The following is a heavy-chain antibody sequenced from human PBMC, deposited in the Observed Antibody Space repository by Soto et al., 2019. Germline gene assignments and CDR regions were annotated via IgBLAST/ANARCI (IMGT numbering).Heavy chain of an antibody. CDR1: GFTFSSYG. J-gene: IGHJ6*03. Sequence: QVQLVESGGGVVQPGRSLRLSCAVSGFTFSSYGMHWVRQAPGKGLEWVAVIWYDGSNKYYADSVKGRFTISRDNSKNTLYLQMNSLRAEDTAVYYCARGRTQYYYYMDVWGKGTTVTVSS. CDR2: IWYDGSNK. CDR3: ARGRTQYYYYMDV. V-gene: IGHV3-33*01.